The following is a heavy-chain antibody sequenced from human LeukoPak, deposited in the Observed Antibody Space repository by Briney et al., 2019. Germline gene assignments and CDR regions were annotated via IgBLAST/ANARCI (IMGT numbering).Heavy chain of an antibody. CDR2: IKQDGGEK. CDR3: ARDVGYDSSGSYPYYFDY. Sequence: GGFLRLSCAASRFTFSSYWMTWVRQAPGKGLEWVANIKQDGGEKHYVDSVQGRFTISRDNAKNSLYLQMNSLRAEGTAVYYCARDVGYDSSGSYPYYFDYWGLGTLVTVSS. V-gene: IGHV3-7*05. D-gene: IGHD3-22*01. CDR1: RFTFSSYW. J-gene: IGHJ4*02.